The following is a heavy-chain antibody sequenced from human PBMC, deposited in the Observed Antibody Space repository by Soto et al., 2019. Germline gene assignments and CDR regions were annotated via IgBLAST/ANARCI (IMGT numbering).Heavy chain of an antibody. Sequence: GGSLRLSCSASGFTFSDYAMHWVRQAPGKGLEYVSVIRSGGDRIYYADSVKGRFIISRDNSKNTLFLQMNSLRPYVTAMYYCVKDHPALEYWGHGTLVTVS. CDR2: IRSGGDRI. CDR3: VKDHPALEY. CDR1: GFTFSDYA. V-gene: IGHV3-64D*06. J-gene: IGHJ4*01.